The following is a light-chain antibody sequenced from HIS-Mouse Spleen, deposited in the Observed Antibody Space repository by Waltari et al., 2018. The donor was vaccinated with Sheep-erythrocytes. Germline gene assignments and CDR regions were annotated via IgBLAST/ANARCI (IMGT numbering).Light chain of an antibody. J-gene: IGLJ3*02. CDR1: SSDVGSYNL. CDR2: EGS. Sequence: QSALTQPASVSGSPGQSITISCTGTSSDVGSYNLVSWYQQQPGKAPKLIIYEGSKRPSGVSNRFSGSKSGNTASLTISGLQAEDEADYYCCSYAGSSTPWVFGGGTKLTVL. CDR3: CSYAGSSTPWV. V-gene: IGLV2-23*01.